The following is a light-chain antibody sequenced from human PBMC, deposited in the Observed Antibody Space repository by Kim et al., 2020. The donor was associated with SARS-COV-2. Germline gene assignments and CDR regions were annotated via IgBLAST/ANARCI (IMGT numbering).Light chain of an antibody. Sequence: PGQSITISCTETRRDLADYNSVSWYQQLPGKAPKLIIYDVTNRPSGVSNRFSGSKSASTASLTISGLQAEDEADYYCASYSSRSTLFGGGTKVTVL. J-gene: IGLJ2*01. V-gene: IGLV2-14*03. CDR2: DVT. CDR1: RRDLADYNS. CDR3: ASYSSRSTL.